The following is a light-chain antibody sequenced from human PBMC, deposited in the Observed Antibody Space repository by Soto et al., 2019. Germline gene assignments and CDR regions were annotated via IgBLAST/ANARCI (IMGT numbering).Light chain of an antibody. J-gene: IGKJ1*01. CDR1: QGLSSTY. Sequence: EIVLTQSPGTLSLSPGERATLSCRASQGLSSTYLAWYQQKPGQAPRLLMYGASSRATGIPDRFSGSGSATDFTLTISRLEPEDFAVYYRQQFLRSPWTFGPGTVVEI. V-gene: IGKV3-20*01. CDR2: GAS. CDR3: QQFLRSPWT.